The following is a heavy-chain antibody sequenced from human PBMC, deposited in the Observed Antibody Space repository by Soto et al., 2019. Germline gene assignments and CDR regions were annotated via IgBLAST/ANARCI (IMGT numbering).Heavy chain of an antibody. Sequence: ASVKVSCKASGYTFTGYYLHWVPQAPGQGLEWMGWVNPISGDTNYAQKFQDRVIMTRDRSITTVHMELSRLRSDDTAVYYCAREEGFRITMDRGRWFDPWGQGTLVTVSS. V-gene: IGHV1-2*02. CDR3: AREEGFRITMDRGRWFDP. D-gene: IGHD3-10*01. J-gene: IGHJ5*02. CDR1: GYTFTGYY. CDR2: VNPISGDT.